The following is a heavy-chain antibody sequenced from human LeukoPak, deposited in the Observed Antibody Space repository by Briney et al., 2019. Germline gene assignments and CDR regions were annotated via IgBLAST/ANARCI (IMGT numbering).Heavy chain of an antibody. V-gene: IGHV3-13*01. CDR3: ARGRGHYFDY. J-gene: IGHJ4*02. CDR2: IGTAGAT. D-gene: IGHD3-10*01. CDR1: GFTFSSYD. Sequence: GGSLRLSCAASGFTFSSYDMHWVRQATGKGLEWVSAIGTAGATFYTGSEKGRFTISRESAKNSLYLQMNSLRAGDTAVYYCARGRGHYFDYWGQGTLVTVSS.